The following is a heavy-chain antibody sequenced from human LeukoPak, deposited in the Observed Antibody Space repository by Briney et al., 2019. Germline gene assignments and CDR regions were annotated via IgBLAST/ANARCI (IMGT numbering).Heavy chain of an antibody. D-gene: IGHD3/OR15-3a*01. CDR1: GVSISSSNSY. CDR2: IYYTGNT. CDR3: ARQTGSGLFILP. Sequence: SETLSLTCTVSGVSISSSNSYWGWIRQPPGKGLEWIGSIYYTGNTYYNASLKSQVSISIDTSKNQFSLKLTSVTAADTSVYYCARQTGSGLFILPGGQGTLVTVSS. V-gene: IGHV4-39*01. J-gene: IGHJ4*02.